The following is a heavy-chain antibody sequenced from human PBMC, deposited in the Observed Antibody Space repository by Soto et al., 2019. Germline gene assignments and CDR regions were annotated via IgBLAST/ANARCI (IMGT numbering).Heavy chain of an antibody. Sequence: QVPLVQSGAEVKKPGASVKVSCKASGYTFTSYGISWVRQAPGQGLEWMGWISAYNGNTNYAQKLQGRVTMTTDTSTSTAYMELRSLRSDDTAVYYCARDLEQWLDPYYFDYWGQGTLVTVSS. CDR2: ISAYNGNT. CDR3: ARDLEQWLDPYYFDY. V-gene: IGHV1-18*01. J-gene: IGHJ4*02. D-gene: IGHD6-19*01. CDR1: GYTFTSYG.